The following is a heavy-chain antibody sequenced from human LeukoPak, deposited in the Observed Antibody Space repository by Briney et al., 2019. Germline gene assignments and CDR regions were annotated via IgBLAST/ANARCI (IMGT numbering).Heavy chain of an antibody. CDR1: GGSISSSNW. Sequence: SETLSLTCAVSGGSISSSNWWSWVRQPPGKGLEWIGEIYHSGSTNYNPSLKSRVTISVDKSKNQFSLKLSSVTAADTAVYYCARGGMQLWLNYFDYWGQGTLVTVSS. J-gene: IGHJ4*02. V-gene: IGHV4-4*02. CDR2: IYHSGST. CDR3: ARGGMQLWLNYFDY. D-gene: IGHD5-18*01.